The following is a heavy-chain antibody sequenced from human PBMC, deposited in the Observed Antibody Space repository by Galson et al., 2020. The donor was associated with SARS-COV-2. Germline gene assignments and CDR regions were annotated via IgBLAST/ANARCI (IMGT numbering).Heavy chain of an antibody. V-gene: IGHV3-23*02. CDR2: IGAGDDT. Sequence: GESLKISCAASGFTFNNYAMGWVRQAPGKGLEWVSLIGAGDDTYYGDSVEGRFTISRDNLRNTLSLEMNSLRVDDTALYYCAKEAGSGWATDYFQHWGKGTLVTVSS. CDR3: AKEAGSGWATDYFQH. D-gene: IGHD6-19*01. J-gene: IGHJ1*01. CDR1: GFTFNNYA.